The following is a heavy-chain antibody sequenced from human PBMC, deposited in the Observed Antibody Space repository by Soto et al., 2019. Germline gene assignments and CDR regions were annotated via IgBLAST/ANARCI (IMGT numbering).Heavy chain of an antibody. CDR2: IRLSGDTI. Sequence: EVQLVESGGGLVQPGGSLRLSCAASGFAFSNYEMNGFRQDPGKGLEWVSYIRLSGDTIYYADSVKGRFTISSDDAKNTLYLQMDRMSADDTAVAFYARESCSDSPHFFDYWGQGTLVTVSS. CDR3: ARESCSDSPHFFDY. D-gene: IGHD2-15*01. J-gene: IGHJ4*02. V-gene: IGHV3-48*03. CDR1: GFAFSNYE.